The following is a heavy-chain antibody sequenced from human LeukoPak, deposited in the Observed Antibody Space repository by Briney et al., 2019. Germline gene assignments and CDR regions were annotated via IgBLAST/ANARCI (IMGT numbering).Heavy chain of an antibody. J-gene: IGHJ4*02. CDR2: IYYSGST. CDR3: AREDYYDSSGYYSEFDY. D-gene: IGHD3-22*01. V-gene: IGHV4-39*07. Sequence: SETLSLTCTVSGGPISSSSYYWGWIRQPPGKGLEWIGSIYYSGSTYYNPSLKSRVTISVDTSKNQFSLKLSSVTAADTAVYYCAREDYYDSSGYYSEFDYWGQGTLVTVSS. CDR1: GGPISSSSYY.